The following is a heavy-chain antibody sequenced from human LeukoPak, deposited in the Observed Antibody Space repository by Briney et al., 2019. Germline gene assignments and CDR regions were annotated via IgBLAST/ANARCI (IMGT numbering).Heavy chain of an antibody. J-gene: IGHJ2*01. CDR1: GFSFSDYS. V-gene: IGHV3-21*01. CDR2: ISRTSNYI. Sequence: KPGGSLRLSCAASGFSFSDYSLNWVRQAPGKGLEWVSSISRTSNYIYYADSVKGRFTISRDNARNSLYLQMNSLRAEDTAVYYCATSPEQLSASMIVVYWYFALWGRGTLLTVSS. D-gene: IGHD3-22*01. CDR3: ATSPEQLSASMIVVYWYFAL.